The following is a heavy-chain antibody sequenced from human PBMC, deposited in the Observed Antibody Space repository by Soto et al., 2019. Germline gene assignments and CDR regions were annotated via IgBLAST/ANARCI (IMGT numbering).Heavy chain of an antibody. V-gene: IGHV3-23*01. CDR3: AHKCGVDCHSVFFS. CDR1: GFTFSNYA. J-gene: IGHJ5*02. Sequence: EVQLLESGGGLVQPGGSLRLSCAASGFTFSNYAMSWVRQAPGKGMEWVSGISGGGGSSYYAGYVKCRFTISRVNSKNTLYPPMNSRRAEDTALYYCAHKCGVDCHSVFFSCGQGTLVIVSP. D-gene: IGHD2-21*01. CDR2: ISGGGGSS.